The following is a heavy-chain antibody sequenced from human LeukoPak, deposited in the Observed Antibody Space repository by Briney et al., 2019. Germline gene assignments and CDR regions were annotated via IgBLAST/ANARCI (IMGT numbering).Heavy chain of an antibody. CDR2: IFYSGST. J-gene: IGHJ6*03. CDR1: GGSISTSNYY. Sequence: SETLSLTCTVSGGSISTSNYYWGWIRQPPGKGLEWIGNIFYSGSTYYSPSLKSRVTISLDTSRNQFSLKLTSVTAADTAVYYCARTPATMVYYYYYMDVWGKGTTVTVSS. CDR3: ARTPATMVYYYYYMDV. V-gene: IGHV4-39*07. D-gene: IGHD3-10*01.